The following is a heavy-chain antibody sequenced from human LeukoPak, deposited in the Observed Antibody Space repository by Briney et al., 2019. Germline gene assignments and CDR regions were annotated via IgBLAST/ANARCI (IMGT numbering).Heavy chain of an antibody. V-gene: IGHV3-9*01. CDR3: AKDSDYYGSGTY. D-gene: IGHD3-10*01. Sequence: GGSLRLSCAASGFTFDDYAMHWVRQAPGKGLEWVSGISWNSGSIGYADSVKGRFTISRDNAKNSLYLQMNSLRAEDTALYYCAKDSDYYGSGTYWGQGTLATVSS. J-gene: IGHJ4*02. CDR2: ISWNSGSI. CDR1: GFTFDDYA.